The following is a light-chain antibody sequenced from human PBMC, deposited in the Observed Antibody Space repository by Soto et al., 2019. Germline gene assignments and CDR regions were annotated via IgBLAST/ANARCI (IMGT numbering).Light chain of an antibody. Sequence: DIQMTQSPSSMSASVGDRVTMTCRARQGIGTWLAWYQQKPGKAPKLLIYSASSLQGGVPSRFSGSGSGTDFALTISSLQAEDFATYYCQQALSFPFTFGPGTTVDIK. CDR1: QGIGTW. V-gene: IGKV1-12*01. J-gene: IGKJ3*01. CDR3: QQALSFPFT. CDR2: SAS.